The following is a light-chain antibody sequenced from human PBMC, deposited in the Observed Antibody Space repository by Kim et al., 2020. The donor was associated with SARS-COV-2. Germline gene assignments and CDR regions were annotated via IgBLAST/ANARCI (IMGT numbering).Light chain of an antibody. J-gene: IGLJ2*01. CDR3: QSRDSGGAVI. Sequence: SSELTQDPAVSVALGQTVRITCQGDSLRSYYATWYQQKPRQAPVLVIHGRNNRPSGIPDRFSGSTSGNTASLTISGAQAEDEADFYCQSRDSGGAVIFGGGTKVTVL. V-gene: IGLV3-19*01. CDR2: GRN. CDR1: SLRSYY.